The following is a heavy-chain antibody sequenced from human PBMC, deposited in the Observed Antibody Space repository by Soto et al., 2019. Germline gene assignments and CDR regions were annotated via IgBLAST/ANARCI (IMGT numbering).Heavy chain of an antibody. CDR2: IWYDGSNK. J-gene: IGHJ4*02. CDR3: ASLGYCSGGSCYGDY. V-gene: IGHV3-33*01. Sequence: VGSLRLSCAASGFTFSSYGMHWVRQAPGKGLEWVAVIWYDGSNKYYADSVKGRFTISRDNSKNTLYLQMNSLRAEDTAVYYCASLGYCSGGSCYGDYWGQGTLVTVSS. D-gene: IGHD2-15*01. CDR1: GFTFSSYG.